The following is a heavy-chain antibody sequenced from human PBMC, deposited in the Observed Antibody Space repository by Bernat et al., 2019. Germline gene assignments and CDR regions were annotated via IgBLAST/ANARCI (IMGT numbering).Heavy chain of an antibody. J-gene: IGHJ5*02. D-gene: IGHD3-10*01. CDR2: ISSSSSNI. Sequence: EVQLVESGGGLVQPGGSLRLFCAASGFTFSSYEMNWVRQAPGKGLEWVSYISSSSSNIYYADSVKGRFTISRDNAKNSLYLKMNSLRAEDTAVYYCARRGGGGWFDPWGQGTLVTVSS. V-gene: IGHV3-48*03. CDR1: GFTFSSYE. CDR3: ARRGGGGWFDP.